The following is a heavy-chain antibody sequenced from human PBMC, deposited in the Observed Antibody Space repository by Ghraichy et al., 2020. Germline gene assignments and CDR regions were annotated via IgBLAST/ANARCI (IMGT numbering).Heavy chain of an antibody. CDR3: AREDCSSNSCHTYYYYYGVDV. CDR1: GFTFRNYW. D-gene: IGHD2-2*02. V-gene: IGHV3-7*01. CDR2: IKQDGSED. J-gene: IGHJ6*02. Sequence: GESLNVSCAASGFTFRNYWMTWVRQAPGKGLEWVANIKQDGSEDYYVDSVKGRFTISRDNAKNSLYLQMNSLRAEDTAVYFCAREDCSSNSCHTYYYYYGVDVWGQGTAVTVSS.